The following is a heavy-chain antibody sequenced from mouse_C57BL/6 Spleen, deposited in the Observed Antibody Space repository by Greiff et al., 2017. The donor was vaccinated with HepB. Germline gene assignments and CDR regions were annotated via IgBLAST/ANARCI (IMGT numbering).Heavy chain of an antibody. CDR3: EIPPTSITSVVARFDY. J-gene: IGHJ2*01. Sequence: QVQLQQPGAELVQPGASLKVSCKASGYTFTSYWMHWVQQRPGQGLEWIGMIHPSDSATNNNQKIKGKATLTVDKSSSTAYMQLSSLTSEDSAVYYCEIPPTSITSVVARFDYWGQGTTLTVSS. D-gene: IGHD1-1*01. V-gene: IGHV1-74*01. CDR1: GYTFTSYW. CDR2: IHPSDSAT.